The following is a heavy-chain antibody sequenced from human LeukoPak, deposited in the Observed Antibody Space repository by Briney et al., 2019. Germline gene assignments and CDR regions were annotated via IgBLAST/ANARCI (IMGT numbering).Heavy chain of an antibody. J-gene: IGHJ4*02. D-gene: IGHD3-22*01. V-gene: IGHV1-18*01. CDR3: ARGSPPRRNYDSRGYYSYYFDY. CDR1: GYTFSRYG. CDR2: ISAYNGNT. Sequence: ATVTLSCKVSGYTFSRYGISWVRQPPGQGLEGGGWISAYNGNTHYAQKLQRRVTMTTDTSTSTVYMELRSLRSDDTAVYYCARGSPPRRNYDSRGYYSYYFDYWGQGTLVTVSS.